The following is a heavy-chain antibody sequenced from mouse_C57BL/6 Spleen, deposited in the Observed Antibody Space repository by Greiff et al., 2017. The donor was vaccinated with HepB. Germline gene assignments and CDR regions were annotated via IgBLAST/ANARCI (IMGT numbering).Heavy chain of an antibody. Sequence: ESGPGLVKPSQSLSLTCSVTGYSITSGYYWNWIRQFPGNKLEWMGYISYDGSNNYNPSLKNRISITRDTSKNQFFLKLNSVTTEDTATYYCARDYSNYVDYAMDYWGQGTSVTVSS. CDR1: GYSITSGYY. CDR2: ISYDGSN. CDR3: ARDYSNYVDYAMDY. V-gene: IGHV3-6*01. J-gene: IGHJ4*01. D-gene: IGHD2-5*01.